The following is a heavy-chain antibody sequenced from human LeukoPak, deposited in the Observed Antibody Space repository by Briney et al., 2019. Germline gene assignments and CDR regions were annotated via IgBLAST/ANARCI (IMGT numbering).Heavy chain of an antibody. D-gene: IGHD3-10*01. CDR3: AREFGGSASGAGY. CDR1: GFTFSFYS. CDR2: MSVSSGLI. V-gene: IGHV3-21*01. J-gene: IGHJ4*02. Sequence: GGSLRLSCAASGFTFSFYSMNLVRQAPGKGLEWVSSMSVSSGLIYYADSMKGRFTVSRDNAKNSLYLQMNSLRAEDTAVYYCAREFGGSASGAGYWGQGTLVTVSS.